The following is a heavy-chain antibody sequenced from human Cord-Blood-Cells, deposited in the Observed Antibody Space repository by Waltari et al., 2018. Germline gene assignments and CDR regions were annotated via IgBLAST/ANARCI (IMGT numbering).Heavy chain of an antibody. V-gene: IGHV3-30*18. CDR2: ISYDGSNK. CDR1: GFTFSSYG. Sequence: QVQLVESGGGVVQPGRSLRLSCAASGFTFSSYGMHWVRPAPGKGLEWVAVISYDGSNKNYADSVKGRFTISRDNSKNTLYLQMNSLRAEDTAVYYCAKVPYYDSSGDAFDIWGQGTMVTVSS. CDR3: AKVPYYDSSGDAFDI. J-gene: IGHJ3*02. D-gene: IGHD3-22*01.